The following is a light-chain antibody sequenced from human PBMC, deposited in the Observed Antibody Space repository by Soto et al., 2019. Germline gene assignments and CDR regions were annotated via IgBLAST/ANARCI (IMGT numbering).Light chain of an antibody. V-gene: IGKV3-15*01. CDR2: GAS. CDR1: QSVSSN. J-gene: IGKJ5*01. Sequence: EIVMTQSPATLSVSPGERVTLSCRACQSVSSNLAWYQQKPGQAPRLLIYGASTRATGIPARFSGSGPGTEFTLTISSLQSEDFAVYYCQQYNSWPLTFGQGTRLEI. CDR3: QQYNSWPLT.